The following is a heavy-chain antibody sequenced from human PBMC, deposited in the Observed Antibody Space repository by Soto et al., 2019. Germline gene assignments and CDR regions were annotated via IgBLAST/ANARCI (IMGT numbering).Heavy chain of an antibody. CDR3: AKDQHGSGWPSFDY. Sequence: ETLSLTCAVYGGSFSGYYWSWIRQPPGKGLEWVSAISGSGGSTYYADSVKGRFTISRDNSKNTLYLQMNSLRAEDTAVYYCAKDQHGSGWPSFDYWGQGTLVTVSS. J-gene: IGHJ4*02. V-gene: IGHV3-23*01. CDR2: ISGSGGST. D-gene: IGHD6-19*01. CDR1: GGSFSGYY.